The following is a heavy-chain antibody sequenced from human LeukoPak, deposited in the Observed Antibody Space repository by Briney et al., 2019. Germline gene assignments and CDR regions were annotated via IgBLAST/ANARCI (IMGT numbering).Heavy chain of an antibody. CDR3: ARVEQQLVMGGWFDP. Sequence: PSETLSLTCTVSGGSISSYYWSWLRQPPGKGLEWIGYIYYSGNTNYNPSLKSRVNISVNTSKNQFSLKLSSVTAADTAVYYCARVEQQLVMGGWFDPWGQGTLVTVSS. CDR2: IYYSGNT. V-gene: IGHV4-59*01. CDR1: GGSISSYY. D-gene: IGHD6-13*01. J-gene: IGHJ5*02.